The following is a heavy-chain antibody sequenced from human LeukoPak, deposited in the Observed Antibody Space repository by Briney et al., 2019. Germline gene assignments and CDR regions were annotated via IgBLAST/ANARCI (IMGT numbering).Heavy chain of an antibody. J-gene: IGHJ4*02. D-gene: IGHD3-22*01. CDR1: GYTLTELS. CDR2: FDPEDGET. Sequence: GASVKVSCKVSGYTLTELSMHWVRQAPGKGLEWMGGFDPEDGETIYAQKFQGRVTMTEDTSTDTAYMELSSLRSEVTAVYYCATAPRYYYDSSGYYWGQGTLVTVSS. CDR3: ATAPRYYYDSSGYY. V-gene: IGHV1-24*01.